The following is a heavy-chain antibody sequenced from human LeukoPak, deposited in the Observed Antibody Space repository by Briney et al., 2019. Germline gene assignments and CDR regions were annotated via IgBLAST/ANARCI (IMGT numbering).Heavy chain of an antibody. J-gene: IGHJ6*03. CDR3: ARGGWFDYYYYYMDV. D-gene: IGHD3-10*01. Sequence: ASVKVSCKASGYTFTGYYMHWVRQAPGQGLEWMGWINPNSGGTSYAQKFQGWVTMTRDTSISTAYMELSRLRSEDTAVYYCARGGWFDYYYYYMDVWGKGTTVTVSS. CDR1: GYTFTGYY. CDR2: INPNSGGT. V-gene: IGHV1-2*04.